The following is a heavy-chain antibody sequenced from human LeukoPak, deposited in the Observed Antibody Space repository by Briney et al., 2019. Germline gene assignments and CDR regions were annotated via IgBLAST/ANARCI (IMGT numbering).Heavy chain of an antibody. D-gene: IGHD6-25*01. CDR1: GYTFTNFD. Sequence: EASVKVSCKTSGYTFTNFDINWVRQATGQGLEWLGWMNPYTGKTGYAQKFQGRVTFTGDTSIRTAYMEVSSLTSEDTAVYYCARAPTPFYYDSSAYYSDFWGQGTLVTVSS. CDR3: ARAPTPFYYDSSAYYSDF. V-gene: IGHV1-8*03. CDR2: MNPYTGKT. J-gene: IGHJ4*02.